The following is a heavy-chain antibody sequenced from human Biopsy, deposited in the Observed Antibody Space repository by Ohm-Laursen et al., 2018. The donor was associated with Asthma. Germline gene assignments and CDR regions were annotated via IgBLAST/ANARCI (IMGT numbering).Heavy chain of an antibody. CDR1: GYTFINYA. V-gene: IGHV1-3*01. CDR2: INAANGNT. D-gene: IGHD3-9*01. J-gene: IGHJ3*02. Sequence: GASVKVSCKASGYTFINYAIDWVRQAPGHSLEWMGWINAANGNTKYSQKFQGRLTISRDTSASTAYMDLSSLRSEDTAVYYCARTYFDFLTGQVHDAFAMWGQGTMVTVSS. CDR3: ARTYFDFLTGQVHDAFAM.